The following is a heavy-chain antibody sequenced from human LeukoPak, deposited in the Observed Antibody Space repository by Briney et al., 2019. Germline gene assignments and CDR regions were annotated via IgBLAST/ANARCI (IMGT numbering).Heavy chain of an antibody. CDR3: ATTLPHDYDSSGYYDYYGMDV. J-gene: IGHJ6*02. CDR2: ISGSGGST. D-gene: IGHD3-22*01. V-gene: IGHV3-23*01. Sequence: GGSLRLSCAASGFTFSSYAMSWVRQAPGKGLEWVSAISGSGGSTYYADSVKGRFTISRDNSKNTLYLQMNSLRAEDTAVYYCATTLPHDYDSSGYYDYYGMDVWGQGTTVTVSS. CDR1: GFTFSSYA.